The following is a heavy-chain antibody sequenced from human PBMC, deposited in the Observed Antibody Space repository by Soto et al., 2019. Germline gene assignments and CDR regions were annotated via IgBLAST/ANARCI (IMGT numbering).Heavy chain of an antibody. CDR1: GFTFSNVW. Sequence: GGSLRLSCAASGFTFSNVWMNWVRQAPGKGLEWVGRIKSKTDGGTTDYAAPVKGRFTISRDDSKNTLYLQMNSLKTEDTAVYYCTTSLGYCSSTSCPDDAFDIWGQGTMVT. CDR2: IKSKTDGGTT. J-gene: IGHJ3*02. V-gene: IGHV3-15*07. D-gene: IGHD2-2*01. CDR3: TTSLGYCSSTSCPDDAFDI.